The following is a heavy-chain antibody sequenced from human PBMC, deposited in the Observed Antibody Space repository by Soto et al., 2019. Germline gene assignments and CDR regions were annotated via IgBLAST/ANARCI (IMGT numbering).Heavy chain of an antibody. CDR3: ATYSAYDQYFDD. Sequence: SETLSLTCTVSGGSISSSSYLWGWIRQPPGEGLEWIGRIYYSGSTYYNPSLESRVTISIDTSKNQFSLKLTSVTAADTAMNYCATYSAYDQYFDDWGQGTLVTVSS. V-gene: IGHV4-39*01. D-gene: IGHD5-12*01. J-gene: IGHJ4*02. CDR2: IYYSGST. CDR1: GGSISSSSYL.